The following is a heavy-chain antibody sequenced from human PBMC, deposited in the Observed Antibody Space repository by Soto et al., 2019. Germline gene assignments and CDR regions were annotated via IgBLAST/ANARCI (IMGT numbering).Heavy chain of an antibody. V-gene: IGHV1-3*01. Sequence: ASVKVSCKASGYTFTSYAMHWVRQAPGQRLEWMGWINAGNGNTKYSQKFQGRVTITRDTSASIAYMELSSLRSEDTAVYYCARDMSNYDYYGMDVWGQGTTVTVSS. J-gene: IGHJ6*02. CDR3: ARDMSNYDYYGMDV. D-gene: IGHD3-16*01. CDR2: INAGNGNT. CDR1: GYTFTSYA.